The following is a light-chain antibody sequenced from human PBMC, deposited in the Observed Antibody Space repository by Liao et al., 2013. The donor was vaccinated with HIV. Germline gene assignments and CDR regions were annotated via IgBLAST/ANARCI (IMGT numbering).Light chain of an antibody. J-gene: IGLJ2*01. CDR3: QAWDRNTAI. V-gene: IGLV3-1*01. CDR2: QDS. Sequence: SYELTQPPSVSVSPGQTASITCSGDKLGDKYACWYQQKPGQSPVLVIYQDSKRPSGIPERFSGSNSGNTATLNISGTQPTDEADYYCQAWDRNTAIFGGGTKLTVL. CDR1: KLGDKY.